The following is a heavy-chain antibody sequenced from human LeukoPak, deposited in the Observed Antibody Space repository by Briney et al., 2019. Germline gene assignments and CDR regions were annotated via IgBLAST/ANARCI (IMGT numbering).Heavy chain of an antibody. J-gene: IGHJ4*02. CDR3: ARDLLWGFDN. D-gene: IGHD7-27*01. V-gene: IGHV3-30*02. Sequence: GGSLRLSCAASGFTFSGHSMHWVRQTPGVGLEWVAIIGPDGRDQHYPDALKGRFPIPNDNSKNTLYLQLNSLRDEDTVLYFCARDLLWGFDNWGRGTLVTVSS. CDR2: IGPDGRDQ. CDR1: GFTFSGHS.